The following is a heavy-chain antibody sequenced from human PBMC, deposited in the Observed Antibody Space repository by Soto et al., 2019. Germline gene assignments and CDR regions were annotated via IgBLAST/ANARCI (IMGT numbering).Heavy chain of an antibody. V-gene: IGHV3-23*01. Sequence: PGGSLRLSCAASGFTFSRYAMSWVRQAPGKGLEWVSAISGSGGSTYYADSVKGRFTISRDNSKNTLYLQVNSLRAEDTAVYYCARDVSGYYFYYGMDVWGQGTTVTVSS. D-gene: IGHD3-3*01. CDR2: ISGSGGST. CDR1: GFTFSRYA. CDR3: ARDVSGYYFYYGMDV. J-gene: IGHJ6*02.